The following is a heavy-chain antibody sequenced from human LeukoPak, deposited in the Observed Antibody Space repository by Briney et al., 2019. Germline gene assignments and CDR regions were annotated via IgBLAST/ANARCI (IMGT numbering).Heavy chain of an antibody. Sequence: GGSLRLSCAASGFTFSSYWMSWVRQAPGKGLEWVANIKQDGSEKYYVDFVKGRFTISRDNAKNSLYLQMNRLRAEDTALYYCVYGGSYYVAWGQGTLVTVSS. CDR3: VYGGSYYVA. V-gene: IGHV3-7*01. CDR1: GFTFSSYW. CDR2: IKQDGSEK. J-gene: IGHJ5*02. D-gene: IGHD1-26*01.